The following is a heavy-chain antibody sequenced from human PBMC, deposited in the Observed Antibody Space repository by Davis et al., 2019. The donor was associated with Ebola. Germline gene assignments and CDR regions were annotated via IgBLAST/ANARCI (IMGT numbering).Heavy chain of an antibody. J-gene: IGHJ4*02. V-gene: IGHV4-39*01. CDR3: ASGFLEWLLGSY. CDR2: FYYSGST. Sequence: MPSETLSLTCTVSGGSISSSTYYWGWIRQPPGKGLEWIGSFYYSGSTYYNPSLKSRVTMSVDTSKNQFSLKLSSVTAADTAVYYCASGFLEWLLGSYWGQGTLVTVSS. CDR1: GGSISSSTYY. D-gene: IGHD3-3*01.